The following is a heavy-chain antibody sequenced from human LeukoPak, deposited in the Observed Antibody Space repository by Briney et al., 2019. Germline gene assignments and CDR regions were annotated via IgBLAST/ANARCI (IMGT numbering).Heavy chain of an antibody. CDR3: ASGYCSGGSGSYYYYYGMDV. J-gene: IGHJ6*04. Sequence: EASVKVSCKASGGTFSSYAISWVRQAPGQGLEWMGGIIPIFGTANYAQKFQGRVTITADKSTSTAYMELSSLRSEDTAVYYCASGYCSGGSGSYYYYYGMDVWGKGTTVTVSS. CDR1: GGTFSSYA. CDR2: IIPIFGTA. V-gene: IGHV1-69*06. D-gene: IGHD2-15*01.